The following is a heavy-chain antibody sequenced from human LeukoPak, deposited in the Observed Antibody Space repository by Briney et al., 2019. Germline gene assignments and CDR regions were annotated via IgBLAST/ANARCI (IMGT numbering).Heavy chain of an antibody. J-gene: IGHJ4*02. CDR1: GFTFTSYA. D-gene: IGHD1-26*01. CDR2: INAGNGNT. V-gene: IGHV1-3*01. Sequence: ASVKVSCKASGFTFTSYAIHWMRQAPGQRLEWMGWINAGNGNTKYSENFQGRVTITRDTSASTAYLELSGLRSEDTAVYYCARDGVIVGATDFDYWGQGTLVTVSS. CDR3: ARDGVIVGATDFDY.